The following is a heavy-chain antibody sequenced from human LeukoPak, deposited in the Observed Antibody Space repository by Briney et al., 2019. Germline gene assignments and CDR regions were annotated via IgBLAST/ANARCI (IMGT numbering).Heavy chain of an antibody. CDR3: AKGNYYDSSPFDY. D-gene: IGHD3-22*01. CDR1: GFTFSSYG. CDR2: ISYDGSNK. Sequence: GGSLRLSCAASGFTFSSYGMHWVRQAPGKGLEWVAVISYDGSNKYYADSVKGRFTISRGNSKNTLYLQMNSLRAEDTAVYYCAKGNYYDSSPFDYWGQGTLVTVSS. V-gene: IGHV3-30*18. J-gene: IGHJ4*02.